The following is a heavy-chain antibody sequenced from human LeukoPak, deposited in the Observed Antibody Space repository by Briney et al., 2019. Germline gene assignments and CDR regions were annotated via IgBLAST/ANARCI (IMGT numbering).Heavy chain of an antibody. V-gene: IGHV3-23*01. Sequence: GGSLRLSCAASGFTFSSYAMSWVRQAPGKGLEWVSTISGSGGSTYYADPVKGRFTISRDNSKNTLYLQVNSLRAEDTAVYYCARDPARYDFWSGYLDYYYGMDVWGQGTTVTVSS. CDR2: ISGSGGST. D-gene: IGHD3-3*01. J-gene: IGHJ6*02. CDR3: ARDPARYDFWSGYLDYYYGMDV. CDR1: GFTFSSYA.